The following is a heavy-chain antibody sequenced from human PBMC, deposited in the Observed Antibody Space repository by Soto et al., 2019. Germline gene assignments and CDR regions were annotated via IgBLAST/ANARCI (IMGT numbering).Heavy chain of an antibody. J-gene: IGHJ4*02. CDR2: IKSKTDGGTT. D-gene: IGHD3-16*02. CDR1: GFTFSNAW. Sequence: GSLRLSCAASGFTFSNAWMSWVRQAPGKGLEWVGRIKSKTDGGTTDYAAPVKGRFTISRDDSKNTLYLQMNSLKTEDTAVYYCTTDFPLYDYVWGSYRFVYWGQGTLVTVSS. CDR3: TTDFPLYDYVWGSYRFVY. V-gene: IGHV3-15*01.